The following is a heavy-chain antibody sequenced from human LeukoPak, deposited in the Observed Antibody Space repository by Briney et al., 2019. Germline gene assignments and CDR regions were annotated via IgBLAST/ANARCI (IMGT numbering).Heavy chain of an antibody. Sequence: SVKVSCKASGGTFSRYAITWVRQAPGQGLEWMGGIIPIFGATNYAQKFQGRVTITADEYMSTVYMELSSLRSEDTAVYYCASSQSSIAARRDYYYYMDVWGKGTTVTVSS. V-gene: IGHV1-69*13. CDR2: IIPIFGAT. J-gene: IGHJ6*03. D-gene: IGHD6-6*01. CDR1: GGTFSRYA. CDR3: ASSQSSIAARRDYYYYMDV.